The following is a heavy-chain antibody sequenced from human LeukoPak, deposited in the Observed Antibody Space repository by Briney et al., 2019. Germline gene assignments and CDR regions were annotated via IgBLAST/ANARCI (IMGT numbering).Heavy chain of an antibody. CDR2: ISGSGGSI. D-gene: IGHD1-26*01. V-gene: IGHV3-23*01. J-gene: IGHJ4*02. Sequence: GGSLRLSCEASGFTFSSYGMSWVRQAPGKGLEWVSGISGSGGSIYYADSLKGRFTISKDNSKNTLYLQMNSLRAEDTAVYYCAKDHTVGATFGVYFDCWGQGTLVTVSS. CDR3: AKDHTVGATFGVYFDC. CDR1: GFTFSSYG.